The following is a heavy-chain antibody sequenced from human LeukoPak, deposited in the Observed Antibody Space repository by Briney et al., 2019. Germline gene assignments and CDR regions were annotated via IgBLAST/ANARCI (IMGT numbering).Heavy chain of an antibody. Sequence: ASVKVSCKASGYTFTSYAMHWVRQAPGQRLEWMGWINAGNGNTEYSQKFQGRVTITRDTSTSTVYMELSSLRSEDTAVYYCARGDPIGYCSSTSCYTSFDYWGQGTLVTVSS. J-gene: IGHJ4*02. D-gene: IGHD2-2*02. CDR3: ARGDPIGYCSSTSCYTSFDY. CDR1: GYTFTSYA. V-gene: IGHV1-3*01. CDR2: INAGNGNT.